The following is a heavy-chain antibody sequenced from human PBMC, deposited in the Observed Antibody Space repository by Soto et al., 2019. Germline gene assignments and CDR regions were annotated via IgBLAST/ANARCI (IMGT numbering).Heavy chain of an antibody. CDR3: ARLMHYSHSGGRSHSGIDM. D-gene: IGHD3-10*01. V-gene: IGHV1-2*02. J-gene: IGHJ4*01. CDR1: GYTFTDYF. Sequence: ASVKVSCKASGYTFTDYFIHWVRQAPGQGLEWIGWINPYSGGADLSQKFQGRVTMTRDTSISTAYMEVSSLRSDDTAVFYCARLMHYSHSGGRSHSGIDMWGQGTLVTVSS. CDR2: INPYSGGA.